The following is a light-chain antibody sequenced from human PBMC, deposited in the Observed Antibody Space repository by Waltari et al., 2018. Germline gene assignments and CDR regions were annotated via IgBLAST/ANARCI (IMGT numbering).Light chain of an antibody. Sequence: IVLTQSPATLSLSPGDRATLSCRASQSVSSYLAWYQQRPGQAPRLLIYDASNRATGIPARFSGSGSGTDFTLTISSLEPEDFAVYYCQQRANSWTFGQGTKVELK. J-gene: IGKJ1*01. CDR1: QSVSSY. V-gene: IGKV3-11*01. CDR2: DAS. CDR3: QQRANSWT.